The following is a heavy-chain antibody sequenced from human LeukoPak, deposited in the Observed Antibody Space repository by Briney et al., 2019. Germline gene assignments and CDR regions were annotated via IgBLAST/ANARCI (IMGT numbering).Heavy chain of an antibody. Sequence: SETLSLTCAVSGYSISSGYYWGWIRQPPGKGLEWIGSIYHSGSTYYNPSLKSRVTISVDTSKNQFSLKLSSVTAADTAVYHCARHHRVPDDAFDIWGQGTMVTVSS. CDR1: GYSISSGYY. CDR2: IYHSGST. CDR3: ARHHRVPDDAFDI. D-gene: IGHD1-14*01. J-gene: IGHJ3*02. V-gene: IGHV4-38-2*01.